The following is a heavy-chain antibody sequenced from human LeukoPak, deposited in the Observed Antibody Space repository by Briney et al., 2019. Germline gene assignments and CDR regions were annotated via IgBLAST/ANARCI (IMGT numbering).Heavy chain of an antibody. CDR3: AKGGIPTGPYYYFYYMDV. CDR1: GFTVSSNY. V-gene: IGHV3-23*01. D-gene: IGHD3/OR15-3a*01. Sequence: GGSLRLSCAASGFTVSSNYMSWVRQAPGKGLEWVSTISASGGSTYYADSVKGRFAISRDNSKNTLYVQMNSLRPEDTAVYHCAKGGIPTGPYYYFYYMDVWGNGTTVTVSS. CDR2: ISASGGST. J-gene: IGHJ6*03.